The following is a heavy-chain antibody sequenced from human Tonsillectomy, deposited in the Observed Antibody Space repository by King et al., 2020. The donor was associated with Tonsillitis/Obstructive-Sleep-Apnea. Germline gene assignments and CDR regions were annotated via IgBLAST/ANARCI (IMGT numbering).Heavy chain of an antibody. D-gene: IGHD2-8*01. J-gene: IGHJ3*02. CDR2: IYYSGST. Sequence: QLQESGPGLVKPSETLSLTCTVSGGSISNYYWSWIRQPPGKGLEWIGFIYYSGSTNYNPSLKSRVTISVDTSKNQFSLKLSSGTAADTAVYYCARDMVLEAGGDAFDIWGQGTMVTVSS. CDR1: GGSISNYY. CDR3: ARDMVLEAGGDAFDI. V-gene: IGHV4-59*01.